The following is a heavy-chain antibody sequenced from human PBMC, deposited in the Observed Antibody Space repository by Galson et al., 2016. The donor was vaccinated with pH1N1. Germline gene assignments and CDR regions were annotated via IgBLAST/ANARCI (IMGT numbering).Heavy chain of an antibody. CDR1: GGTFSSYG. CDR3: ARWDYGDYVGWFDP. V-gene: IGHV1-69*13. D-gene: IGHD4-17*01. Sequence: SVKVSCKASGGTFSSYGISWVRQAPGQGLEWMGRINPIFGTANNAQKFQGRVTITADESTTTAYMELSSLRYEDTAVYYRARWDYGDYVGWFDPWGQRTLVTVSS. CDR2: INPIFGTA. J-gene: IGHJ5*02.